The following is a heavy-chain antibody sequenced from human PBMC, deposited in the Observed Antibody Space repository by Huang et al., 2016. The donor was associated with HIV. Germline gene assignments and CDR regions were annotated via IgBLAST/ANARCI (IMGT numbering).Heavy chain of an antibody. D-gene: IGHD6-13*01. Sequence: EVQLLESGGGLVQPGGSLRLSCAASGCTFSSSSMRWVRQAPGKGWEGVSTIGGSGYTTYHADSVKGRFAVSRDNSKNTLYLQMNSLRAEDTAVYYCAKGGAGGTIRYFQHWGQGTLVTVSS. J-gene: IGHJ1*01. CDR1: GCTFSSSS. CDR2: IGGSGYTT. V-gene: IGHV3-23*01. CDR3: AKGGAGGTIRYFQH.